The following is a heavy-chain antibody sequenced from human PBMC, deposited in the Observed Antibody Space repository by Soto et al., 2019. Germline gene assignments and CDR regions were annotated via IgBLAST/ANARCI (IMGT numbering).Heavy chain of an antibody. J-gene: IGHJ4*02. CDR2: ISGSGGST. D-gene: IGHD6-6*01. V-gene: IGHV3-23*01. Sequence: GGSLRLSCAASGFTFSSYAMSWVRQALGKGLEWVSAISGSGGSTYYADSVKGRFTISRDNSKNTLYLQMNSLRAEDTAVYYCAKDLIAARRGPIDYWGQGTLVTVSS. CDR1: GFTFSSYA. CDR3: AKDLIAARRGPIDY.